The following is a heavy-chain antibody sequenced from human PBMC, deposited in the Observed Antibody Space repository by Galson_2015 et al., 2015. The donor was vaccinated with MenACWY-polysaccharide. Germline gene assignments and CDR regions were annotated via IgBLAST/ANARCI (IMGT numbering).Heavy chain of an antibody. CDR2: ISYDGSNK. CDR3: AKGALLGY. CDR1: GFTFSSYG. V-gene: IGHV3-30*18. J-gene: IGHJ4*02. Sequence: SLRLSCAASGFTFSSYGMHWVRQAPGKGLEWVAVISYDGSNKYYADSVKGRFTISRDNSKNTLYLQMNSLRAEDTAVYYCAKGALLGYWGQGTLVTVSS.